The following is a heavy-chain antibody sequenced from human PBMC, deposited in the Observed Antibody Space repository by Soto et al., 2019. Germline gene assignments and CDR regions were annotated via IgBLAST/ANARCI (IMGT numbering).Heavy chain of an antibody. CDR2: IHYSGTA. V-gene: IGHV4-59*08. CDR1: GDSVSNHF. Sequence: QVHLQESGPGLVRPSETLSLTCTVSGDSVSNHFWSWIRQPPGKGLEWIAFIHYSGTANYNPSLRSRVTISGDTPKNQFSLRLTSVTAADTAVYYCARHPRTAGGERTFDYWGQGTMVAVSS. D-gene: IGHD6-13*01. J-gene: IGHJ4*02. CDR3: ARHPRTAGGERTFDY.